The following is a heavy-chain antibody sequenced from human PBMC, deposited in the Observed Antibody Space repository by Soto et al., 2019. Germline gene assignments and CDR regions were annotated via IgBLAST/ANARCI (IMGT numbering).Heavy chain of an antibody. CDR2: IGPESGAT. V-gene: IGHV1-2*02. Sequence: ASVKVSCKASGYTFTGHYIHWVRQAPEQGPEWMGEIGPESGATRYAQKFQGRVTMTRDMSITTVYMELNNLSPDDTAVYYCGRGRSGQIVVFYWGQGTQVTVYS. D-gene: IGHD1-26*01. J-gene: IGHJ4*02. CDR1: GYTFTGHY. CDR3: GRGRSGQIVVFY.